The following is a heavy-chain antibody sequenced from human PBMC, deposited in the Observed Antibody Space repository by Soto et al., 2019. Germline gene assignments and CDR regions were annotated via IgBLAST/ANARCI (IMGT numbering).Heavy chain of an antibody. CDR2: ITPDVNKK. CDR3: ARIFSNYFDY. Sequence: EVKLVESGGGLVQPGGSLRLSCAASGLTFSSCWMSWVRQTPGEGLAWVATITPDVNKKYYVPSVKGRFTMSRDHAKNSLYLQLNTVRADDAAVYYCARIFSNYFDYCGQGTLVTVSS. J-gene: IGHJ4*02. CDR1: GLTFSSCW. V-gene: IGHV3-7*05.